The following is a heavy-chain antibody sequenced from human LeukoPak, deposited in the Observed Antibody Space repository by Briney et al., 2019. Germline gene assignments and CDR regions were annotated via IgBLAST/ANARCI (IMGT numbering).Heavy chain of an antibody. V-gene: IGHV3-7*01. CDR1: GFTLSDSW. J-gene: IGHJ4*02. CDR2: IKDDGSDK. CDR3: ARHLLRGQNFDY. Sequence: GASLRLSCGTSGFTLSDSWMSWFRQAPGQGLEWVASIKDDGSDKYYLDSVRGRFTISRDNAEDSLYLQLDDLRAEDTAVFYCARHLLRGQNFDYWGQGTLVTVSS.